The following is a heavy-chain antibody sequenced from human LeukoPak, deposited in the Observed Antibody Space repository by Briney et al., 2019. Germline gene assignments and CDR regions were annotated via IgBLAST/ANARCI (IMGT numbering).Heavy chain of an antibody. CDR1: GFTFDDYA. CDR3: AKDARPYSSGWNGLDY. Sequence: GGSLRLSCAASGFTFDDYAMHWVRQAPGKGLEWVPLISWDGGSTYYADSVKGRFTISRDNSKNSLYLQMNSLRAEDTALYYCAKDARPYSSGWNGLDYWGQGTLVTVSS. CDR2: ISWDGGST. V-gene: IGHV3-43D*03. J-gene: IGHJ4*02. D-gene: IGHD6-19*01.